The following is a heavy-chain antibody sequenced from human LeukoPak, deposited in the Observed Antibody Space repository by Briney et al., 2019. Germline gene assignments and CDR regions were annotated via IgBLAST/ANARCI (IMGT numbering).Heavy chain of an antibody. J-gene: IGHJ4*02. CDR1: GYTFTSYD. D-gene: IGHD3-22*01. CDR2: MNPNSGNT. CDR3: ARLSARGYYDSSGWLYLDY. V-gene: IGHV1-8*03. Sequence: ASVKVSCKASGYTFTSYDINWVRQATGQGLEWMGWMNPNSGNTGYAQKFQGRVTITRNTSISTAYMELSSLRSEDTAVYYCARLSARGYYDSSGWLYLDYWGQGTLVTVSS.